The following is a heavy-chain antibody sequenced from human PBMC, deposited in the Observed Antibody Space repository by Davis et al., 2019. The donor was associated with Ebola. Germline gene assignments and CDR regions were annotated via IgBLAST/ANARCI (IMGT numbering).Heavy chain of an antibody. CDR2: TNWNGGST. Sequence: GESLKISCAASGFTFSSYSMNWVRQAPGKGLEWVSTTNWNGGSTGYADSVKGRFTISRDNAKNSLYLQINSLRAEDTAVYYCARGNGKNYGSALDYWGQRTLVTVSS. D-gene: IGHD3-10*01. CDR1: GFTFSSYS. V-gene: IGHV3-20*04. CDR3: ARGNGKNYGSALDY. J-gene: IGHJ4*02.